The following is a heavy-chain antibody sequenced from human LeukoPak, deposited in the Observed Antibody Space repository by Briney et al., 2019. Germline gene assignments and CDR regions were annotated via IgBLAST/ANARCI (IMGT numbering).Heavy chain of an antibody. V-gene: IGHV1-18*01. D-gene: IGHD6-19*01. CDR2: ISAYNGNT. CDR1: GYTFTSYD. Sequence: ASVKVSCKASGYTFTSYDTSWVRQAPGQGLEWMGWISAYNGNTNYAQKLQGRVTMTTDTSTGTAYMELRSLRSDDTAVYYCARDSSGFDYYYGMDVWGQGTTVTVSS. CDR3: ARDSSGFDYYYGMDV. J-gene: IGHJ6*02.